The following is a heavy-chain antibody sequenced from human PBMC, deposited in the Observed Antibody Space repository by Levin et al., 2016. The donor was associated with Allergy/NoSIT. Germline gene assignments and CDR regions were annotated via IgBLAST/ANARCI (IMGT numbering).Heavy chain of an antibody. Sequence: WIRQPPGKGLEWVAYISYNGRTNHNPSLKSRVTISLDTSKNQFSLKLSSVTATDTAVYYCARRGHSDYYHGMDVWGQGTTVTVSS. D-gene: IGHD5-12*01. CDR3: ARRGHSDYYHGMDV. J-gene: IGHJ6*02. V-gene: IGHV4-59*08. CDR2: ISYNGRT.